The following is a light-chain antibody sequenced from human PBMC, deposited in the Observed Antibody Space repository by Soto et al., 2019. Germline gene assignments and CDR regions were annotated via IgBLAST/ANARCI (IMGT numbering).Light chain of an antibody. Sequence: QGERATLSCRASQSVTSNYLARYQQKPGQAPSLLLYGVSARAAGIPDRFSGSGTGTDFALPISGLEPEDFAVYFCQQYASSPWTLRQGTKVDIK. CDR2: GVS. V-gene: IGKV3-20*01. CDR1: QSVTSNY. CDR3: QQYASSPWT. J-gene: IGKJ1*01.